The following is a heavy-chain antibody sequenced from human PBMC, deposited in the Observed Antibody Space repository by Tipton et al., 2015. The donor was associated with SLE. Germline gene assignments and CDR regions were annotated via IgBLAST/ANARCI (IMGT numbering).Heavy chain of an antibody. J-gene: IGHJ4*02. D-gene: IGHD2-15*01. CDR3: ASRGAVAATAY. V-gene: IGHV4-34*01. Sequence: TLSLTCTVSGGSISSHYWSWIRQPPGKGLEWIGEINHSGGTNYNPSLKSRVTISVDTSKNQFSLKLNSVTAADTAVYYCASRGAVAATAYWGQGTLVTVSS. CDR1: GGSISSHY. CDR2: INHSGGT.